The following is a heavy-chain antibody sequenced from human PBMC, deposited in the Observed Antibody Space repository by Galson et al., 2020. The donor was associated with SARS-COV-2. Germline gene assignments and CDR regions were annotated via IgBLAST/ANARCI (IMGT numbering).Heavy chain of an antibody. CDR3: ARIDSSGCRGNY. J-gene: IGHJ4*02. CDR1: GFSLSTSGMC. D-gene: IGHD6-19*01. Sequence: ESGSTLVKPTQTLTQTCTFSGFSLSTSGMCVNWIRQPPGKALEWLARIDWDDDRYYNTSLKTRVTISKDTSKNQVVLTMTNMDPVETATYYYARIDSSGCRGNYWGQGTLVTVSS. V-gene: IGHV2-70*11. CDR2: IDWDDDR.